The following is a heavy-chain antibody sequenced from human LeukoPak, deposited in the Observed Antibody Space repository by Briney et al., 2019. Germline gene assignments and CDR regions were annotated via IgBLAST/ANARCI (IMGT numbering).Heavy chain of an antibody. V-gene: IGHV1-2*02. Sequence: ASVKVSCKASGYTFTGYYMHWVRQAPGQGLEWMGWINPNSGGTNYAQKFQGRVTMNRDTSISTAYMELSRLRSDDTAVYYCARYSSSWYLGGTNDYWGQGTLVTVSS. D-gene: IGHD6-13*01. J-gene: IGHJ4*02. CDR3: ARYSSSWYLGGTNDY. CDR1: GYTFTGYY. CDR2: INPNSGGT.